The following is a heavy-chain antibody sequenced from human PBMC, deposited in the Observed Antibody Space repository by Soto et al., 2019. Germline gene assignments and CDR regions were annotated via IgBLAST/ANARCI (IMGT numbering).Heavy chain of an antibody. CDR1: GGTFSSYA. CDR3: ARDVGIAAAAFFDY. Sequence: ASVKVSCKASGGTFSSYAISWVRQAPGQGLEWMGGIIPIFGTANYAQKFQGRVTITADESTSTAYMELSSLRSEDTAVYYCARDVGIAAAAFFDYWGQGTLVTVYS. CDR2: IIPIFGTA. V-gene: IGHV1-69*13. D-gene: IGHD6-13*01. J-gene: IGHJ4*02.